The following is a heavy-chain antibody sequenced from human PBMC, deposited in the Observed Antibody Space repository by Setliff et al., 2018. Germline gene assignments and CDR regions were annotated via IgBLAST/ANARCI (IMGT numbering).Heavy chain of an antibody. CDR3: ARDSRGLVPAAIEGSYYYYCMDV. CDR2: IIPIFGTA. V-gene: IGHV1-69*13. Sequence: SVTVSCKASGGTFSSYAISWVRQAPGQGLEWMGGIIPIFGTANYAQKFQGRVTITADESTSTAYMELSSLRSEDTAVYYCARDSRGLVPAAIEGSYYYYCMDVWGQGTTVTVSS. CDR1: GGTFSSYA. D-gene: IGHD2-2*02. J-gene: IGHJ6*02.